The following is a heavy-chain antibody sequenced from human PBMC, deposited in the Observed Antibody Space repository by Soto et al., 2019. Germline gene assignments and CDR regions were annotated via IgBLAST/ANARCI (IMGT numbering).Heavy chain of an antibody. CDR3: AKHLPLGLRGYYFDY. Sequence: GGSLRLSCAASGFTFSSYAMSWVRQAPGKGLEWVSAISGSGGSTYYADSVKGRFTISRDDSKNTLYLQMNSLRAEDTAVYYCAKHLPLGLRGYYFDYWGQGTLVTVSS. D-gene: IGHD5-12*01. CDR2: ISGSGGST. CDR1: GFTFSSYA. V-gene: IGHV3-23*01. J-gene: IGHJ4*02.